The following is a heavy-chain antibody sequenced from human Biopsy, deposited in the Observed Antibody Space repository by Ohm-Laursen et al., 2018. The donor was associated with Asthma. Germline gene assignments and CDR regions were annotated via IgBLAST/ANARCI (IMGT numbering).Heavy chain of an antibody. CDR3: AKDVFPGWELRRGPDY. V-gene: IGHV3-30*18. CDR2: ISFDGTNR. CDR1: GFTFSNYG. Sequence: SLRLSCAASGFTFSNYGMHWVRQAPGKGLDWVAVISFDGTNRDYTDSVKGRFTISRDNSRNTLHLQMNSLRAEDTAVYYCAKDVFPGWELRRGPDYWGQGTLVTVSS. J-gene: IGHJ4*02. D-gene: IGHD1-26*01.